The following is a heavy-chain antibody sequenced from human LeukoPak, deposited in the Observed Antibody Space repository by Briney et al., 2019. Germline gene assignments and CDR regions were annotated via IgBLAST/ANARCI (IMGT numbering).Heavy chain of an antibody. CDR3: ARVGVKYGSGRYQSYYMDV. D-gene: IGHD3-10*01. CDR2: INHSGST. CDR1: GGSFSGYH. J-gene: IGHJ6*03. V-gene: IGHV4-34*01. Sequence: SETLSLTCAVYGGSFSGYHWIWLRQPPGKGLEWIGEINHSGSTNYNPSLKSRVTISVDTSKNQFSLKLSSVTAADTAVYYCARVGVKYGSGRYQSYYMDVWGKGTTVTVSS.